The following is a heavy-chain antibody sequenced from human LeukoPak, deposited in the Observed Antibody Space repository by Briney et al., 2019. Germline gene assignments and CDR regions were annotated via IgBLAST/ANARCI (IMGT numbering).Heavy chain of an antibody. V-gene: IGHV3-33*01. CDR2: IWYDGSKK. J-gene: IGHJ5*02. Sequence: PGGSLRLSCVASGFTFSTYGMHWVRQAPDKGLEWVALIWYDGSKKYYADSVKGRFTISRDNSKNTLYLEMNSLRAEDTAVYYCAGSKYGSGSYSYWFDPWGQGTLVTVSS. CDR1: GFTFSTYG. CDR3: AGSKYGSGSYSYWFDP. D-gene: IGHD3-10*01.